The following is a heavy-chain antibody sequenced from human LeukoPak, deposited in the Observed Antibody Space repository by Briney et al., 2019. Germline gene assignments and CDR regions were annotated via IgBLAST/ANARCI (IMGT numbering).Heavy chain of an antibody. CDR1: GFTFSSFG. D-gene: IGHD2-2*01. V-gene: IGHV3-30*02. J-gene: IGHJ4*02. Sequence: TGGSLRLSCAASGFTFSSFGMHWVRQAPGKGLEWVAFMQYDGSNKYYADSVKGRFTISRDNSKNTLYLQMNSLRTEDTAMYYCAKVGLGYCGSTRCSTDYWGQGTLVTVSS. CDR2: MQYDGSNK. CDR3: AKVGLGYCGSTRCSTDY.